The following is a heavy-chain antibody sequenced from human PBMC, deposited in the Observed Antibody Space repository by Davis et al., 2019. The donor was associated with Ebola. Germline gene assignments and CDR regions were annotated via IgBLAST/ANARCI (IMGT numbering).Heavy chain of an antibody. D-gene: IGHD4-17*01. V-gene: IGHV5-51*01. CDR1: GYSFTSYW. CDR2: IYPGDSDT. J-gene: IGHJ5*02. Sequence: KVSCKGSGYSFTSYWIGWVRQMPGKGLEWMGIIYPGDSDTRYSPSFQGQVTISADKSISTAYLQWGSLKASDTAMYYCARHGDYGDYVPHDWFDPWGQGTLVTVSS. CDR3: ARHGDYGDYVPHDWFDP.